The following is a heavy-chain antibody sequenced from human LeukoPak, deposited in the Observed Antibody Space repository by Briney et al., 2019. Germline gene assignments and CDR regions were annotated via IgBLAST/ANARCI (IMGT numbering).Heavy chain of an antibody. D-gene: IGHD3-10*01. V-gene: IGHV4-39*07. CDR1: GGSISSSSYY. J-gene: IGHJ4*02. CDR3: ASRRFGELLLDY. CDR2: IYTSESI. Sequence: SETLSLTCTVSGGSISSSSYYWGWIRQPPGKGLEWIGSIYTSESIYYNPFLKSRVTMSLDTSRNQISLKLSSVTAADTAVYYCASRRFGELLLDYWGQGTLVTVSS.